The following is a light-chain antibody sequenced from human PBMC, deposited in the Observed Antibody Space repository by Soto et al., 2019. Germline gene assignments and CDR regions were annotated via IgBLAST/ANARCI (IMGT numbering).Light chain of an antibody. Sequence: DIQMTQSPSSLSASVGDRVTITCRASQSINNCLSWFQQKPGPAPKLLIYAASSLQSGVPSRFSGSGSGTDFILTIDSLQPEDFATYFCHQTYIAPATFGQGTKVGVK. V-gene: IGKV1-39*01. CDR1: QSINNC. CDR3: HQTYIAPAT. CDR2: AAS. J-gene: IGKJ1*01.